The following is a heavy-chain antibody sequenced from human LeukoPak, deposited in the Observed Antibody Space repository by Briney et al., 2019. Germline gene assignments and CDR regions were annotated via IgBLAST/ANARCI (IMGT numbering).Heavy chain of an antibody. CDR1: GGSISSGGYS. V-gene: IGHV4-30-2*01. J-gene: IGHJ3*02. CDR2: IYYTGST. CDR3: ARDQGRAFDI. Sequence: SETLSLTCDVSGGSISSGGYSWNWIRQPPGKGLEWIGYIYYTGSTYYNPSLRSRVTMSVDRSRNQFSLKLSSVTAADTAVYYCARDQGRAFDIWGQGTMVTVSS.